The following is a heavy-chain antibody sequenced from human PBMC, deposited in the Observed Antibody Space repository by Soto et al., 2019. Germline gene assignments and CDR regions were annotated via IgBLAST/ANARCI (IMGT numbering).Heavy chain of an antibody. V-gene: IGHV1-18*04. D-gene: IGHD3-10*01. CDR1: GYTFSNYG. J-gene: IGHJ4*02. CDR2: ISGYNGLT. CDR3: ARDESIRGFDS. Sequence: QVPLVQSGDEVKKSGASVKVSCKASGYTFSNYGISWVRQAPGQGFEWMGWISGYNGLTAYAQNVQGRVTMTIDTPTRTVFMELTSLRSNDTAVYYCARDESIRGFDSWGQGTLVTVSS.